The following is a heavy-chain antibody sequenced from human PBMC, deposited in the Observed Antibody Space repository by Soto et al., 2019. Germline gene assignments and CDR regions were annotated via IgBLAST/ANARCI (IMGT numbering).Heavy chain of an antibody. CDR3: ARALDYDILTGYPPPGMDV. J-gene: IGHJ6*02. D-gene: IGHD3-9*01. CDR2: VNPSGGST. Sequence: ASVKVSCKASGYTFTSYYMHWVRQAPGQGLEWMGIVNPSGGSTSYAQKFQGRVTMTRDTSTSTVYMELSSLRSEDTAVYYCARALDYDILTGYPPPGMDVWGQGTTVTVSS. CDR1: GYTFTSYY. V-gene: IGHV1-46*01.